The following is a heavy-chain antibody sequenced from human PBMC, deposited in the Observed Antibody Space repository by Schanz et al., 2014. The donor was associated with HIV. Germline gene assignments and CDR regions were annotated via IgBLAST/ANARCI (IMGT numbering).Heavy chain of an antibody. CDR2: IKSKTDGGTT. CDR3: RGYRFYYGVDF. J-gene: IGHJ6*02. D-gene: IGHD5-18*01. Sequence: EVQLVESGGGLVDPGGSLRLSCAASGFTFSNAWMSWVRQAPGKGLEWVGRIKSKTDGGTTDYAAPVKGRFTISRDDSKNSVYLQMNSLNIEDTAVYYCRGYRFYYGVDFWGQGTTVTVS. CDR1: GFTFSNAW. V-gene: IGHV3-15*01.